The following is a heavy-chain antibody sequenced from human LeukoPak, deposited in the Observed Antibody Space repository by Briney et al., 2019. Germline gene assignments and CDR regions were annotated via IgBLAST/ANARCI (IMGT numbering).Heavy chain of an antibody. CDR1: GDSIIGYY. D-gene: IGHD3-10*01. V-gene: IGHV4-39*07. Sequence: SETLSLTCSVSGDSIIGYYWGWIRQPPGKGLEWIGNIYYTGNTYYNSSLKSRVTISLDTSKNQFSLKVISMTAADTAAYYCAKSDGYGLIRICGRGTMVTVSS. CDR2: IYYTGNT. J-gene: IGHJ3*02. CDR3: AKSDGYGLIRI.